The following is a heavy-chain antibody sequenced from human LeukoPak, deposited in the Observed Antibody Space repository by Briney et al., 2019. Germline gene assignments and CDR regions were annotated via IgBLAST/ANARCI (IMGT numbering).Heavy chain of an antibody. J-gene: IGHJ4*02. V-gene: IGHV1-69*05. CDR3: ARDRLPRRGSGYYSDY. D-gene: IGHD3-22*01. CDR1: GGTFSSYA. Sequence: SVKVSCKASGGTFSSYAIIWVRQAPGQGLEWMGRIIPIFGTANYAQKFQGRVTITTDESTSTAYMELSSLRSEDTAVYYCARDRLPRRGSGYYSDYWGQGTLVTVSS. CDR2: IIPIFGTA.